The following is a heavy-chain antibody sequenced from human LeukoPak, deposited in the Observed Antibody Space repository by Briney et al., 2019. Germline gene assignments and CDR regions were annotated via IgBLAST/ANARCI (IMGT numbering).Heavy chain of an antibody. Sequence: PGGSLRLSCAASGFTFRNYAMSWVRQAPGKGLEWVSAISGSDGKTYYADSVKGRFTISRDNSKNTLYLQMNSLRTEDTAVYYCAKVRLMGSSSWYYFDNWGQGTLVTVSS. V-gene: IGHV3-23*01. CDR1: GFTFRNYA. CDR3: AKVRLMGSSSWYYFDN. CDR2: ISGSDGKT. J-gene: IGHJ4*02. D-gene: IGHD6-13*01.